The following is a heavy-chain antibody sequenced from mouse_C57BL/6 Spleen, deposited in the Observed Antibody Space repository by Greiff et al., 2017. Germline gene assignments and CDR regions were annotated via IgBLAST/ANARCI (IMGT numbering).Heavy chain of an antibody. Sequence: QVQLQQSGAELVRPGASVTLSCKASGYTFTDYEMHWVKQTPVHGLEWIGAIDPETGGTAYNQKFKGKAILTADKSSSTAYMELRSLTSEDSAVXYCTRRRDGYLDYWGQGTTLTVSS. J-gene: IGHJ2*01. CDR3: TRRRDGYLDY. V-gene: IGHV1-15*01. CDR2: IDPETGGT. CDR1: GYTFTDYE. D-gene: IGHD2-3*01.